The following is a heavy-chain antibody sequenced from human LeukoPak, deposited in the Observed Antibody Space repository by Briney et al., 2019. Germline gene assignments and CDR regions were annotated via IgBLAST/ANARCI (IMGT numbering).Heavy chain of an antibody. D-gene: IGHD3-10*01. J-gene: IGHJ4*02. CDR3: ARVHDYYGSGSYYNGDY. V-gene: IGHV4-61*01. Sequence: PSETLSLTCIVSGGSVSSGSYYWSWIRQPPGKGLEWLGYIYYSGSNNYNPSLKIRVTISVDTSKNQFSLKLSSVTAADTAVYYCARVHDYYGSGSYYNGDYWGQGTLVTV. CDR1: GGSVSSGSYY. CDR2: IYYSGSN.